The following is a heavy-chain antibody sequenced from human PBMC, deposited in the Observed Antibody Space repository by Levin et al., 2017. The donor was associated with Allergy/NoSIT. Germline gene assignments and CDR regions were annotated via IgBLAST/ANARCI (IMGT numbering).Heavy chain of an antibody. J-gene: IGHJ4*02. Sequence: GESLKISCKASGYTFTNYDIYWVRQATGQGLEWMGWMNPNSGNTGYAQKFQGRVTMTRNTSISTAYMELSSLRSEDTAVYYCARGFLTGYSAEDYWGQGTLVTVSS. CDR2: MNPNSGNT. D-gene: IGHD3-9*01. V-gene: IGHV1-8*01. CDR1: GYTFTNYD. CDR3: ARGFLTGYSAEDY.